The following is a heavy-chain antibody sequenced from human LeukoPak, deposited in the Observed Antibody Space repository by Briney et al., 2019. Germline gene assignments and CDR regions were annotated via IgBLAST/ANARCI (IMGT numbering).Heavy chain of an antibody. V-gene: IGHV1-18*01. CDR2: ISAYNGNT. CDR1: GYTFTNYG. D-gene: IGHD4-11*01. CDR3: ARDPTTVTPDYFDY. J-gene: IGHJ4*02. Sequence: ASVKVSCKASGYTFTNYGISWVRQAPGQGLEWMGWISAYNGNTNYAQKLQGRVTMTTDTSTSTAYMELRSLRSDDTAVYYCARDPTTVTPDYFDYWGQGTLVTVSS.